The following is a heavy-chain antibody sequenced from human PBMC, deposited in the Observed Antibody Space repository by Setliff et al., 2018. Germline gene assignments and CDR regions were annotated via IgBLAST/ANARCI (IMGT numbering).Heavy chain of an antibody. D-gene: IGHD3-22*01. Sequence: ASVKVSCKASGYNFISDGINWVRQAPGQGLEWMGGISVYNGNAKYAQKFQGRVTMTADTSTSTAYMDLRSLRSDDTAVYYCTRDRPYENDSTGYYYFDYWGQGTLVTVSS. V-gene: IGHV1-18*01. CDR2: ISVYNGNA. CDR3: TRDRPYENDSTGYYYFDY. CDR1: GYNFISDG. J-gene: IGHJ4*02.